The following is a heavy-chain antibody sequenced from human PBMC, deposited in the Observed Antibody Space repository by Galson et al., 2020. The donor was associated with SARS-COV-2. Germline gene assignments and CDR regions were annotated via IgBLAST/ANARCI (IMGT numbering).Heavy chain of an antibody. CDR3: ARRKAGYCSSTSCYTDNWFDP. Sequence: ETSETLSLTCTVSGGSISSSSYYWGWIRQPPGKGLEWIGSIYYSGSTYYNPSLKSRATISVDTSKNQFSLKLSSVTAADTAVYYCARRKAGYCSSTSCYTDNWFDPWGQGTLVTVSS. CDR2: IYYSGST. CDR1: GGSISSSSYY. V-gene: IGHV4-39*01. D-gene: IGHD2-2*02. J-gene: IGHJ5*02.